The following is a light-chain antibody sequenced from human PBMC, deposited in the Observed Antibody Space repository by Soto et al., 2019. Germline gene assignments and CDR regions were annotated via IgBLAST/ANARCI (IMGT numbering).Light chain of an antibody. Sequence: EIVLTQSPGTLSLSPGERATLSCRASQSVSSSYLAWYQQKPGQAPRLLIYGASSRATGITDRFSGSGSGTGFTLTISRLEPEAFAVYYCQQYGSSPLTFGGGTKVEIK. CDR2: GAS. CDR3: QQYGSSPLT. CDR1: QSVSSSY. J-gene: IGKJ4*01. V-gene: IGKV3-20*01.